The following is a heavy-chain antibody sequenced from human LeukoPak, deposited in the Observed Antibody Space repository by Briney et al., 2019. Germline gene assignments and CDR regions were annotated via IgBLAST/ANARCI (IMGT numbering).Heavy chain of an antibody. D-gene: IGHD2-8*01. V-gene: IGHV3-30*04. Sequence: PGGSLRLSCAGSGFTFSGYAMHWVRQAPGKGLEWVAVTSYDGSNLSYADSVKGRFTISRDNSKNTLYLQMNSLRAEDTAVYYCAREGDSCTNGVCYRKVDYWGQGTLVTVSS. CDR1: GFTFSGYA. CDR3: AREGDSCTNGVCYRKVDY. J-gene: IGHJ4*02. CDR2: TSYDGSNL.